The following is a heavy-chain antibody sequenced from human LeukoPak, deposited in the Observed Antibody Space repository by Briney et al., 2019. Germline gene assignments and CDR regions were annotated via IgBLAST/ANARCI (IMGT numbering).Heavy chain of an antibody. CDR2: IYSTGTT. Sequence: GGSLRLSCAASGFAVTTNYMNWVRQAPGKGLEWVSVIYSTGTTYYADSVKGRFTISRDNSKNTLYLQMKSLRDEDTAEYYCARDRSRNYVSGEFYGMDVWGQGTTVTVSS. J-gene: IGHJ6*02. D-gene: IGHD3-10*01. V-gene: IGHV3-53*01. CDR1: GFAVTTNY. CDR3: ARDRSRNYVSGEFYGMDV.